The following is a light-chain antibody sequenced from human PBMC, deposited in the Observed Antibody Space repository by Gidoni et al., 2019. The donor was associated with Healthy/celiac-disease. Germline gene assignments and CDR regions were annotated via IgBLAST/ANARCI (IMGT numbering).Light chain of an antibody. J-gene: IGKJ4*01. CDR1: QCISSY. CDR2: DAS. Sequence: EIVLTQSPATLSLSPGDRATLSCRASQCISSYLAWYQQKHGQDPTLLIYDASKRATGIPARFSGSGCGTDFTLTISSIEPEDVAVYYCQQRSNWHPVTFGGGTKVEIK. V-gene: IGKV3-11*01. CDR3: QQRSNWHPVT.